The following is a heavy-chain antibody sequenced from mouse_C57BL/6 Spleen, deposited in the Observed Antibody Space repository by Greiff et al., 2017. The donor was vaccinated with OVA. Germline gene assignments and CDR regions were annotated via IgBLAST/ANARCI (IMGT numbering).Heavy chain of an antibody. D-gene: IGHD2-4*01. V-gene: IGHV1-50*01. CDR2: IDPSDSYT. J-gene: IGHJ3*01. CDR3: ARDYDYGEFAY. Sequence: VQLQQPGAELVKPGASVKLSCKASGYTFTSYWMQWVKQRPGQGLEWIGEIDPSDSYTNYNQKFKGKATLTVDTSSSPAYLQLSSLTSEDSAVYYCARDYDYGEFAYWGQGTLVTVSA. CDR1: GYTFTSYW.